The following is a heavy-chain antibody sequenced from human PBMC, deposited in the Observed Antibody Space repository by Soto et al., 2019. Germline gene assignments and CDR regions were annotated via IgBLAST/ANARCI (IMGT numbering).Heavy chain of an antibody. J-gene: IGHJ4*02. CDR3: ATRPPGGVWVGVFDY. CDR1: GASISSYY. V-gene: IGHV4-59*01. D-gene: IGHD3-16*01. Sequence: SETLSLTCSVSGASISSYYWSWIRQPPGKGPEWIGYVYHSGTTNYNPSFESRVTISLDTSKNQFSLKLSSVTAADTAVYYCATRPPGGVWVGVFDYWSQGTLVTVSS. CDR2: VYHSGTT.